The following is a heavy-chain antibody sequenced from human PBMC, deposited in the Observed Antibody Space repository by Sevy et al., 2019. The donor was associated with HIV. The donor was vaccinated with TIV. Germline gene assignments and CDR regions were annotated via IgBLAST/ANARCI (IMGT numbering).Heavy chain of an antibody. CDR2: IYYSEST. CDR3: ARHYPVPWYSYGRGAFDI. J-gene: IGHJ3*02. V-gene: IGHV4-59*01. CDR1: GGSISSYY. D-gene: IGHD5-18*01. Sequence: SETLSLTCTVSGGSISSYYWSWIRQPPGKGLEWIGYIYYSESTNYNPSLKSRVTITVDTSKNQFPLKLSPVTAADTAVDYCARHYPVPWYSYGRGAFDIWGQGTLVTVSS.